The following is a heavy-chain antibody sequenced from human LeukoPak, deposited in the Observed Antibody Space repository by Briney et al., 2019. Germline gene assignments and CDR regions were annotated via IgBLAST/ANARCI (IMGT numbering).Heavy chain of an antibody. J-gene: IGHJ5*02. Sequence: SVKVSCKASGYTFTSYGISWVRQAPGQGLECMGVIIPIFGSANYAQKFQGRVTITADDSTSTAYMELRSLRSEDTAVYYCAEVPAALSNWFDPWGQGTLVTVSS. V-gene: IGHV1-69*13. CDR1: GYTFTSYG. CDR2: IIPIFGSA. CDR3: AEVPAALSNWFDP. D-gene: IGHD2-2*01.